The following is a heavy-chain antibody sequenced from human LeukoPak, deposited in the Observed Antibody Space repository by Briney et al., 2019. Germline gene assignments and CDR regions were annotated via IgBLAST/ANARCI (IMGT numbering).Heavy chain of an antibody. D-gene: IGHD2-15*01. CDR3: AKARTEVVTAAINY. CDR1: GFTLSTYA. CDR2: ISGSGGST. Sequence: GASLRLSCVASGFTLSTYAMSWVRQAPGKGLELVWTISGSGGSTYYADSVKGRVTISRDNSKNTLYLQMNSLRAEDTAVYYCAKARTEVVTAAINYWGQGTLATVSS. V-gene: IGHV3-23*01. J-gene: IGHJ4*02.